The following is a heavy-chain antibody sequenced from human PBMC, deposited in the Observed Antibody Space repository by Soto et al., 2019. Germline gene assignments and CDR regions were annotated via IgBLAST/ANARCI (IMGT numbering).Heavy chain of an antibody. D-gene: IGHD4-4*01. CDR1: GYTFTSYD. V-gene: IGHV1-8*01. J-gene: IGHJ5*02. CDR2: MNPNSGNT. Sequence: QVQLVQSGAEVKKPGASVKVSCKASGYTFTSYDINWVRQATGQGLEWMVWMNPNSGNTGYPQKFQGRVTMTRNTSISTAYMELSSLRFEDTAVYYCARSPPRVERNNYAGGWFDPWGQGTLVTVSS. CDR3: ARSPPRVERNNYAGGWFDP.